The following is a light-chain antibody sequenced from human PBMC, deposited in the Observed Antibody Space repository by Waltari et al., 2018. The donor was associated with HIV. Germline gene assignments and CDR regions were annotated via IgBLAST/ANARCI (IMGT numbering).Light chain of an antibody. CDR1: DTDHYD. CDR3: TSYISSAIPV. V-gene: IGLV2-14*01. J-gene: IGLJ2*01. CDR2: EVG. Sequence: QSALTQPASVSGSPGQSITISCTGTDTDHYDVSWYQHRPGEAPKGIIFEVGNRPSGVSNRFPGSRSGNTASLTISGLLAEDEADYFCTSYISSAIPVFGGGTKVTVL.